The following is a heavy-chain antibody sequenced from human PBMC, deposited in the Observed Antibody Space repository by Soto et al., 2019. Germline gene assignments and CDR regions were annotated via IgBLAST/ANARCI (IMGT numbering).Heavy chain of an antibody. CDR3: TSLYYGH. Sequence: EVQLVESGGDLVEPGGSLRLSCAASEFTFTNAWMSWVRQAPGKGLEWDGRIKSKTAGGTTDYAAPVQGRFTIARDESRNTLYLQMNSLKTEDTAVYYCTSLYYGHWGQGTLVTVSS. V-gene: IGHV3-15*01. CDR1: EFTFTNAW. D-gene: IGHD4-17*01. CDR2: IKSKTAGGTT. J-gene: IGHJ4*02.